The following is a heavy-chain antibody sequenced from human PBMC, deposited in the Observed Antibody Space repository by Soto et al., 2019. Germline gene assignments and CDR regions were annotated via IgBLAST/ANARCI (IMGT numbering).Heavy chain of an antibody. CDR3: ARGLLYATGDFDY. D-gene: IGHD2-8*01. J-gene: IGHJ4*02. V-gene: IGHV1-69*06. Sequence: QVQLVQSGAEVKKPGSSVKVSCKASGDTFTTNSLNWVRQAPGQGLEWMGGIIPVVGTTKYAQKYQDRVTITGDKSTNTAYMELSSLRSDDTAVYYCARGLLYATGDFDYWGQGTTVTVSS. CDR1: GDTFTTNS. CDR2: IIPVVGTT.